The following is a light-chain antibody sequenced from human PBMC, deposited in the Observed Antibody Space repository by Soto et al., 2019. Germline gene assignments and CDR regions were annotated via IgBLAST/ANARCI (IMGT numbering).Light chain of an antibody. CDR3: QQYGS. CDR1: QSVSSSY. J-gene: IGKJ4*01. CDR2: VAS. V-gene: IGKV3-20*01. Sequence: EIVLTQSPGTLSLSPGERATLSCRASQSVSSSYLAWYQQKPGQAPRLLIYVASSRATGIPDRFSGSGSGTDFTLTISRLEPEDFAVYYCQQYGSFGGGTKVEIK.